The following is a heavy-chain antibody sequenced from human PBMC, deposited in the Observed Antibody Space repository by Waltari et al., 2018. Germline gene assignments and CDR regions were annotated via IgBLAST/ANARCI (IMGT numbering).Heavy chain of an antibody. CDR1: ELPFRSYA. CDR2: ISYNERNI. V-gene: IGHV3-30*09. CDR3: ARDYCDRTNCHGMDV. D-gene: IGHD3-22*01. J-gene: IGHJ6*02. Sequence: QVQLVESGGGVVQPGRYLRLSCAASELPFRSYAMHWVRQAPGKGLEWVAVISYNERNIYYVDSVKGRFAISRDNSKKMLYLQMNSLRPEDTAVYYCARDYCDRTNCHGMDVWGQGTTVTVSS.